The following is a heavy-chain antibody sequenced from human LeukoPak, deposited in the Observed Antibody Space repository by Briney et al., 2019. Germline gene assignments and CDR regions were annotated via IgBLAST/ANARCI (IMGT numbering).Heavy chain of an antibody. Sequence: SETLSLTCTVSGGSISSSSSYWGWIRQPPGKGLEWIGGIYYSGSTYYNPSLKSRVTISVDTSKNQFSLKLSSVTAADTAVYYCARHRFLDWLSPFDYWGQGTLVTVSS. CDR2: IYYSGST. CDR1: GGSISSSSSY. V-gene: IGHV4-39*01. CDR3: ARHRFLDWLSPFDY. J-gene: IGHJ4*02. D-gene: IGHD3-9*01.